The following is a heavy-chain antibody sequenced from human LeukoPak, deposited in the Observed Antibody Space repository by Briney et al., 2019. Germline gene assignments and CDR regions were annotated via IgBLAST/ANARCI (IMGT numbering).Heavy chain of an antibody. V-gene: IGHV4-30-4*01. Sequence: SQTLSLTCTVSGCSISSGDYYWSWIRPPPGKGLEWIGYIYYSGSTYYHPSLKSRVTISVDTSKNQFSLKLSSVTAADTAVYYCARASSMIVVWFDYWGQGTLVTVSS. D-gene: IGHD3-22*01. CDR3: ARASSMIVVWFDY. CDR1: GCSISSGDYY. J-gene: IGHJ4*02. CDR2: IYYSGST.